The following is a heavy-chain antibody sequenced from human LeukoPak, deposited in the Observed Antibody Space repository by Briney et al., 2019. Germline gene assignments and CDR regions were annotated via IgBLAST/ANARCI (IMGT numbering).Heavy chain of an antibody. V-gene: IGHV4-59*01. CDR3: ARAPGSDYYPYYYMDV. CDR2: IYYSGTT. CDR1: GGSISTYY. Sequence: SETLSLTCTVSGGSISTYYWSWIRQPPGKGMEWIGYIYYSGTTNYNPSLKSRVTISVDTSKNHFSLKVNSVTAADTAVYYCARAPGSDYYPYYYMDVWGKGTTVTVSS. J-gene: IGHJ6*03. D-gene: IGHD4-17*01.